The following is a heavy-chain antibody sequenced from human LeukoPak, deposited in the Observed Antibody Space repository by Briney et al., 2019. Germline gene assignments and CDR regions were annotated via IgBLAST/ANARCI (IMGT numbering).Heavy chain of an antibody. V-gene: IGHV4-39*01. Sequence: SETLSLTCTVSGGPISSSSYYWGWIRQPPGKGLEWIGSIYYSGSTYYNPSLKSRVTISVDTSKNQFSLKLSSVTAADTAVYYCARRATYYYYGMDVWGQGTTVTVSS. CDR3: ARRATYYYYGMDV. CDR1: GGPISSSSYY. J-gene: IGHJ6*02. D-gene: IGHD5-24*01. CDR2: IYYSGST.